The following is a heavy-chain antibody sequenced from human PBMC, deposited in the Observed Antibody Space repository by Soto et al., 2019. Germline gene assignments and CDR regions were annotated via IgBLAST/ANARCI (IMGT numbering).Heavy chain of an antibody. CDR3: PSPFQGDSSGYEFDY. CDR2: ISYDGSNK. CDR1: GFTCSRYG. J-gene: IGHJ4*02. V-gene: IGHV3-30*03. D-gene: IGHD3-22*01. Sequence: GGSLRLSCAASGFTCSRYGMHWVRQAPGKGLEWVAVISYDGSNKYYADSGKGRFTISRDNSKNTLYLQMNSLRAEDTAVYYCPSPFQGDSSGYEFDYWGQGTLVTVSS.